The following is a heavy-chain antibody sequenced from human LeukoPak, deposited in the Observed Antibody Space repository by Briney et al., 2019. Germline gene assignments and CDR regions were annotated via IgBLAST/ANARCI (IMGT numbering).Heavy chain of an antibody. D-gene: IGHD2-21*02. CDR3: ARHAYCGGDCYLYYFDY. Sequence: ASVKVSCKASGYTFTSYGISWVRQAPGQGLEWMGWISAYNGNTNYAQKLQGRVTMTTDTSTSTAYMELRSLRSDDTAVYYCARHAYCGGDCYLYYFDYWDQGTLVTVSS. J-gene: IGHJ4*02. CDR1: GYTFTSYG. V-gene: IGHV1-18*01. CDR2: ISAYNGNT.